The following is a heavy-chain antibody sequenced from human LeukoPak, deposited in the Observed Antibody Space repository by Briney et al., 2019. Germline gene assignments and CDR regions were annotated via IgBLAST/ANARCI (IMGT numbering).Heavy chain of an antibody. Sequence: ASVKISCKASGYTFTGYYMHWVRQAPGQGLEWMGWINPNSGGTNYARKFQGRVTMTRDTSISTAYMELSRLRSDDTAVYYCAREGAGIAARPDYWGQGTLVTVSS. CDR2: INPNSGGT. D-gene: IGHD6-6*01. J-gene: IGHJ4*02. CDR3: AREGAGIAARPDY. CDR1: GYTFTGYY. V-gene: IGHV1-2*02.